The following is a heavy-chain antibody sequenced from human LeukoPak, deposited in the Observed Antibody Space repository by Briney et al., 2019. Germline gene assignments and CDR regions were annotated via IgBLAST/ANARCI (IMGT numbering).Heavy chain of an antibody. D-gene: IGHD2-15*01. Sequence: SETLSLTCAVYGGSFSGYYWSWIRQPPGKWLEWIGEINHSGSTNYNPSLKSRVTISVDTSKNQFSLKLSSVTAADTAVYYCARDRYCSGGSCYGADNAFDIWGQGTMVTVSS. CDR3: ARDRYCSGGSCYGADNAFDI. J-gene: IGHJ3*02. CDR1: GGSFSGYY. V-gene: IGHV4-34*01. CDR2: INHSGST.